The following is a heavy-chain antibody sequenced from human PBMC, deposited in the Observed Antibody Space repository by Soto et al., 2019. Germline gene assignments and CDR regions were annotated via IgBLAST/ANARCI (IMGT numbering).Heavy chain of an antibody. CDR1: GGSISNSNW. J-gene: IGHJ4*02. D-gene: IGHD3-9*01. CDR3: ARVGPNSGYFDFDY. V-gene: IGHV4-4*02. Sequence: SETLSRTCSVSGGSISNSNWWSWVRQPPGKGLERIGNIYHSGSTNYNPSLKSRVTISIDKSNNQFSLKLSSVTAADTSVYYWARVGPNSGYFDFDYWGQGTLVTVSS. CDR2: IYHSGST.